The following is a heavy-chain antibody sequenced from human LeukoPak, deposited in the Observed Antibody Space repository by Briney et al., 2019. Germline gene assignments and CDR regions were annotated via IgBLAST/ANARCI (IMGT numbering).Heavy chain of an antibody. CDR2: INPNSGDT. J-gene: IGHJ4*02. CDR1: GYTFTNYD. Sequence: VASVTVSCKTSGYTFTNYDINWVRQAPGQGLEWMGRINPNSGDTNNAQKFQGRVTMTRDTSISTAYMDLSRLTSDDTAVYYCARDYCSSTSCLFDYWGQGTLVTVSS. CDR3: ARDYCSSTSCLFDY. V-gene: IGHV1-2*06. D-gene: IGHD2-2*01.